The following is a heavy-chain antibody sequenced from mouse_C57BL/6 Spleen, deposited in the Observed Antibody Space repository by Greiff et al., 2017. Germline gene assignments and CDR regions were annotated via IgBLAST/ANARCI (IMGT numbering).Heavy chain of an antibody. CDR2: IDPETGGT. V-gene: IGHV1-15*01. J-gene: IGHJ2*01. CDR3: ITTVVAPFDY. D-gene: IGHD1-1*01. CDR1: GYTFTDYE. Sequence: QVQLKQSGAELVRPGASVTLSCKASGYTFTDYEMHWVKQTPVHGLEWIGAIDPETGGTAYNQKFKGKAILTADKSSSTAYMELRSLTSEDSAVYYCITTVVAPFDYWGQGTTLTVSS.